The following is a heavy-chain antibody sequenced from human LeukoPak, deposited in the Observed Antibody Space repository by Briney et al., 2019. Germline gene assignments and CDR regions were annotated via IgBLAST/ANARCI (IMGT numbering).Heavy chain of an antibody. V-gene: IGHV3-74*01. J-gene: IGHJ5*02. Sequence: GGSLRLSCAASGFTFRSYWMHWVRQAPGKGLVWVSRINTDGRSTSYAGPVKGRFTISRDNAKNTLYLQMNSLKTEDTAVYYCTTDPIVAWGQGTLVTVSS. CDR3: TTDPIVA. D-gene: IGHD2-15*01. CDR2: INTDGRST. CDR1: GFTFRSYW.